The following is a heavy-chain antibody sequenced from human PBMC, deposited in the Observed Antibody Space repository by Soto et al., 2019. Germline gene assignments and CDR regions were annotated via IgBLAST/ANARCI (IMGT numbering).Heavy chain of an antibody. CDR3: GRGGSDSPMAPGY. CDR1: GFTFSSYW. Sequence: GESLKISCAASGFTFSSYWMHWVRQAPGKGLVWVSRINPDGSATNYADSVKGRFTISRDNAKNTLYLQMNSLRAEGTAVFYCGRGGSDSPMAPGYWGQGTLVTVSS. D-gene: IGHD5-18*01. V-gene: IGHV3-74*01. J-gene: IGHJ4*02. CDR2: INPDGSAT.